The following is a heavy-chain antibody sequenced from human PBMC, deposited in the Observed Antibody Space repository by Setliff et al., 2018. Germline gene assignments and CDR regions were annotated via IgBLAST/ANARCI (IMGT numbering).Heavy chain of an antibody. V-gene: IGHV1-18*01. Sequence: EASVKVSCKASGYTFTYFGLSWVRQAPGQGLEWMGWISPYNGQTTYAQRFQGRITMTTDTSTDTAYMELRNLRSDDTAIYFCAKEPAVSLTEAVRWTYYDYAMDAWGQGTTVTVSS. CDR1: GYTFTYFG. CDR3: AKEPAVSLTEAVRWTYYDYAMDA. J-gene: IGHJ6*02. D-gene: IGHD3-9*01. CDR2: ISPYNGQT.